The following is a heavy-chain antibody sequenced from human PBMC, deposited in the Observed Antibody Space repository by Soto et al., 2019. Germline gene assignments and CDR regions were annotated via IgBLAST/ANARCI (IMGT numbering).Heavy chain of an antibody. CDR2: IYYSGST. Sequence: SETLSLTCTVSGGSISSYYWSWIRQPPGKGLEWIGSIYYSGSTYYNPSLKSRVTISVDTSKNQFSLKLTSVTAADTAVYYCARTYNNYFDPWGQGTLVTSPQ. CDR3: ARTYNNYFDP. CDR1: GGSISSYY. D-gene: IGHD2-21*01. J-gene: IGHJ5*02. V-gene: IGHV4-59*05.